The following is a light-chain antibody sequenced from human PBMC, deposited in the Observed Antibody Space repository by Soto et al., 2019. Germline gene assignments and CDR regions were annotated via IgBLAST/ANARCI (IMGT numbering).Light chain of an antibody. V-gene: IGLV2-14*01. CDR2: DVS. J-gene: IGLJ1*01. CDR1: SSDVGGYNY. Sequence: QSVLTQPASVSGSPGQSITISCTGTSSDVGGYNYVSWYQQHPGKAPKLMIYDVSNRPSGISNRFSGSKSGNTASLPISGLQAEDEADYYCSSYTSSSPYLCATGTKATVL. CDR3: SSYTSSSPYL.